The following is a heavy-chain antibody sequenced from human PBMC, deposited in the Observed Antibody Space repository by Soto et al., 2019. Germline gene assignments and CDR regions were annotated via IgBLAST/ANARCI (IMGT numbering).Heavy chain of an antibody. V-gene: IGHV1-18*01. CDR2: ISTYNGNT. J-gene: IGHJ4*02. D-gene: IGHD3-22*01. Sequence: QVQLVQSGAEVKKPGASMKVSCKASGYTFTTYAMSWVRQAPGQGLDWMGGISTYNGNTKYAERLQGRVSMTTDTTTTTATMELKSLTSDYADVDECARGPTDYNDSSGDYSLKPWGQGTLVTVSS. CDR3: ARGPTDYNDSSGDYSLKP. CDR1: GYTFTTYA.